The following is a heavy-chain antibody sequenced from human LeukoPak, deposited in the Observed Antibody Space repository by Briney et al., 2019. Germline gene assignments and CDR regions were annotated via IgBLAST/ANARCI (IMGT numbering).Heavy chain of an antibody. CDR1: GDSISTYY. J-gene: IGHJ4*02. V-gene: IGHV4-4*07. D-gene: IGHD6-13*01. Sequence: SETLSLTCTVSGDSISTYYWRWIRQPAGKGLEWIGRINTSGSTNYNPSLKSRVTMSVDTSKNQFSLKLSSVTAADTAVYYCARQSDKAAGGTFAFDYWGQGALVTVS. CDR2: INTSGST. CDR3: ARQSDKAAGGTFAFDY.